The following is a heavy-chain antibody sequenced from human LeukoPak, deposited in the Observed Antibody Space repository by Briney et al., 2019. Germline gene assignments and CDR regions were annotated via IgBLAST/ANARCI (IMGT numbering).Heavy chain of an antibody. D-gene: IGHD7-27*01. CDR1: GGSINSGGYS. Sequence: PSQTLSLTCAVSGGSINSGGYSWSWIRQPPGKGLEWIGYIYHSGSTYYNPSLKSRVTISVDRSKNQFSLKLSSVTAADTAVYYCARAKLGAMDVWGQGTTVTVSS. CDR3: ARAKLGAMDV. CDR2: IYHSGST. J-gene: IGHJ6*02. V-gene: IGHV4-30-2*01.